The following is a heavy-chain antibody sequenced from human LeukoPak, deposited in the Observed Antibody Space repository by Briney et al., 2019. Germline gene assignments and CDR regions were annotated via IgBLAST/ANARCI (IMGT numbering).Heavy chain of an antibody. CDR2: ISRSGGST. Sequence: GGSLRLSCAASRFTFSSYAMSWVRQAPGKGLEWVSVISRSGGSTYYADSVKGRFTISRDNSKNTLYLQMNSLRAEDTAVYYCAKEVVVRGVKALGYWGQGTLVTVSS. D-gene: IGHD3-10*01. CDR1: RFTFSSYA. J-gene: IGHJ4*02. CDR3: AKEVVVRGVKALGY. V-gene: IGHV3-23*01.